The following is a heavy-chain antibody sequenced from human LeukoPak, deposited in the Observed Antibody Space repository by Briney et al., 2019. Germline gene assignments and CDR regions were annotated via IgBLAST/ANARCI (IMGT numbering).Heavy chain of an antibody. D-gene: IGHD1-26*01. CDR3: ARGGQWEVRYYFDY. J-gene: IGHJ4*02. V-gene: IGHV3-74*01. Sequence: GGSLRLSCAASGFTFSNYWMHWVRQAPGKGLVWVPRINSDVSSTSYADSVKGRFTISRDNAKNTLYLQMNSLRAEGTAVYYCARGGQWEVRYYFDYWGQGTLITVSS. CDR2: INSDVSST. CDR1: GFTFSNYW.